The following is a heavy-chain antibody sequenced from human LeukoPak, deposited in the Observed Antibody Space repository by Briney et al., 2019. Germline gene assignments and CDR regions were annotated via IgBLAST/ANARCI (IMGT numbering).Heavy chain of an antibody. V-gene: IGHV1-46*01. J-gene: IGHJ4*02. CDR2: IHPDGETT. Sequence: ASVTVSCTTSGYAITSHFMHWVRQAPGQGLEWVGTIHPDGETTTYGQKFQGRVTMTCDTSTSTVYMDLSSLRSEDTAVYYCAREAIAAGKNFDYWGQGTQVTVSS. CDR1: GYAITSHF. CDR3: AREAIAAGKNFDY. D-gene: IGHD6-25*01.